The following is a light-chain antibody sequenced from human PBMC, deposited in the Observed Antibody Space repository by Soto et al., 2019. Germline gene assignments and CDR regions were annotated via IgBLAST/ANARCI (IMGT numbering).Light chain of an antibody. Sequence: DIQMIQSPSSLSASVGDRVTITCQASQEISNYLNWYQQKPGKAPKLLIYDASNVERGGPSRFSGRGSGTDFTFTISSLQPEDFATYYCQQYDHLPRTFGRGTKVEIK. V-gene: IGKV1-33*01. J-gene: IGKJ1*01. CDR2: DAS. CDR3: QQYDHLPRT. CDR1: QEISNY.